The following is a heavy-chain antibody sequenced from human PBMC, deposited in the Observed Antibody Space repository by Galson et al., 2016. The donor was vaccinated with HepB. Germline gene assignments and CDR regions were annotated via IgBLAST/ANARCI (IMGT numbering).Heavy chain of an antibody. CDR3: ARGVTGTPYFDF. CDR1: GASVNSSNW. CDR2: IYHTGTS. D-gene: IGHD2-21*02. J-gene: IGHJ4*02. V-gene: IGHV4-4*02. Sequence: SETLSLTCAVSGASVNSSNWWTWVRQAPGKGPEWIGEIYHTGTSNNNTFLNSRVTLSVDTSKNQFSLQLGSVTAADTAVYYCARGVTGTPYFDFWGQGALVTVSS.